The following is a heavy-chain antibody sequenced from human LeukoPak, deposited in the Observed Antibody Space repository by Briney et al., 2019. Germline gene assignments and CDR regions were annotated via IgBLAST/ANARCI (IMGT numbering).Heavy chain of an antibody. CDR1: GFTFSSYA. Sequence: PGGSLRLSCAASGFTFSSYAMSWVRQAPGKGLEWVANIKQDGSEKYYVDSVKGRFTISRDNAKNSLYLQMNSLRAEDTAAYYCARDVFKGPDYWGQGTLVTVSS. V-gene: IGHV3-7*01. CDR3: ARDVFKGPDY. CDR2: IKQDGSEK. D-gene: IGHD3-10*02. J-gene: IGHJ4*02.